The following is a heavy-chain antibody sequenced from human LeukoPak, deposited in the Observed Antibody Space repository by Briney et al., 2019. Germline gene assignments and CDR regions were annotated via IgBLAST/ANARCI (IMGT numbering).Heavy chain of an antibody. Sequence: ASVKVSCKASGYTFTSYDINWVRQATGQGLEWMGWMNPNSGNTGYAQKFQGRVTMTRNTSISTAYMELSSLRSEDTAVYYCARDGWEGGATTSEIDYWGQGTLVTVSS. V-gene: IGHV1-8*01. D-gene: IGHD1-26*01. CDR3: ARDGWEGGATTSEIDY. J-gene: IGHJ4*02. CDR1: GYTFTSYD. CDR2: MNPNSGNT.